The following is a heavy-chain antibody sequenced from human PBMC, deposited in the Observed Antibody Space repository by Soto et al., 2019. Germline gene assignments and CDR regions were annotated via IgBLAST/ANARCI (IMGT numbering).Heavy chain of an antibody. Sequence: VQLVESGGGVVQPGRSLRLSCAASGFTFSSYGMHWIRQAPGKGLEWVAVIWYDGSNKYYADSAKGRFTISRDNSKNTLYLQMNSLRAEHTDVYYCASSDYWGQGTLVTVSS. J-gene: IGHJ4*02. V-gene: IGHV3-33*01. CDR1: GFTFSSYG. CDR3: ASSDY. CDR2: IWYDGSNK.